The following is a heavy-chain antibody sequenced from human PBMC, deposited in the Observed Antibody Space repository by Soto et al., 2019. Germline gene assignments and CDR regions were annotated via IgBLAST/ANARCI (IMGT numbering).Heavy chain of an antibody. J-gene: IGHJ4*02. CDR1: GYTFTSYD. V-gene: IGHV1-8*01. CDR2: MNPNSGNT. Sequence: VASVKVSCKASGYTFTSYDINWVRQATGQGLEWMGWMNPNSGNTGYAQKFQGRVTMTRNTSISTAYMELSSLRSEDTAVYYCAAGLSSDYDLGDWGQGTLVTVSS. CDR3: AAGLSSDYDLGD. D-gene: IGHD5-12*01.